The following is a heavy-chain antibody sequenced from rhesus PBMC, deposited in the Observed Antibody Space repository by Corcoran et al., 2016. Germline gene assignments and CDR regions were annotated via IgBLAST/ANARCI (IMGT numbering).Heavy chain of an antibody. J-gene: IGHJ4*01. D-gene: IGHD2-21*01. CDR1: GYPFTSYS. CDR3: ARRLEGFDY. V-gene: IGHV1-200*01. CDR2: INPSNGTT. Sequence: QVQLVQSGAEVKKPGASVKLSCKASGYPFTSYSINWVRQAHGQGLEWMGWINPSNGTTGYPQKFQGRVTMTRDTSKSTAYMELSSLRSEDTAVNYCARRLEGFDYWGQGVLVTVSS.